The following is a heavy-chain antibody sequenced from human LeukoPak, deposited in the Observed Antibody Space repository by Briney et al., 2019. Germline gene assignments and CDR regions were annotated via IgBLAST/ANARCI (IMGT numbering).Heavy chain of an antibody. D-gene: IGHD3-22*01. J-gene: IGHJ4*02. CDR3: ARVTYYYDSSGYYFLDY. V-gene: IGHV3-11*05. CDR1: GFTFSDYY. Sequence: PGGSLRLSCAASGFTFSDYYMSWIRQAPGKGLEWVSYISSSSSYTNYADSVKGRFTISRDNAKNSLYLQMNSLRDEDTAVYYCARVTYYYDSSGYYFLDYWGQGTLVTVSS. CDR2: ISSSSSYT.